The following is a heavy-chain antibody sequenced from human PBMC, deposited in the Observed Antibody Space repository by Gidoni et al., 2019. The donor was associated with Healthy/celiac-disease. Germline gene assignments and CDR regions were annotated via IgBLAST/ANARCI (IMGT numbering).Heavy chain of an antibody. CDR1: GFTVSSNY. V-gene: IGHV3-66*02. D-gene: IGHD7-27*01. CDR2: IYSGGST. J-gene: IGHJ4*02. Sequence: EVQLVESGGGLVQPGGSLRLSCAASGFTVSSNYMSWVRQAPGKGLEWVSVIYSGGSTYYADSVKGRFTISRDNSKNTLYLQMNSLRAEDTAVYYCARISNWALFDYWGQGTLVTVSS. CDR3: ARISNWALFDY.